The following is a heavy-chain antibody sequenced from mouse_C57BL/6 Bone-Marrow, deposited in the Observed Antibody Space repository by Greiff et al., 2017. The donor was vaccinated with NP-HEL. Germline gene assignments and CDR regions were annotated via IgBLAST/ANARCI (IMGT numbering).Heavy chain of an antibody. Sequence: EGKRGEDGGGLVQPGGSLKLSCAASGFTFSDYGMAWVRQAPRKGPEWVAFISNLAYSIYYADTVTGRFTISRENAKNTLYLEMSSLRSEDTAMYYCARNGTTVVHAMDYWGQGTSVTVSS. D-gene: IGHD1-1*01. J-gene: IGHJ4*01. CDR2: ISNLAYSI. CDR1: GFTFSDYG. CDR3: ARNGTTVVHAMDY. V-gene: IGHV5-15*01.